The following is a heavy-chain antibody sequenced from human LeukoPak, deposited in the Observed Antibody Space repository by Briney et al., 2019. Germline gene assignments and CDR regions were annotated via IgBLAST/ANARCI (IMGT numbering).Heavy chain of an antibody. CDR1: GYTFTTYY. V-gene: IGHV1-46*01. J-gene: IGHJ4*02. CDR2: INPSGGST. CDR3: ATALITIFGVV. Sequence: ASVKVSCKASGYTFTTYYMHWVRQAPGQGLEWMGIINPSGGSTSYAQKFQGRVTMTTDTSTSTAYMELRSLRSDDTAVYYCATALITIFGVVWGQGTLVTVSS. D-gene: IGHD3-3*01.